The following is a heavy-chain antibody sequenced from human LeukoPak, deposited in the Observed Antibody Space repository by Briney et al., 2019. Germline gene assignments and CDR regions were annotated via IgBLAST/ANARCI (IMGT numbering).Heavy chain of an antibody. CDR2: IYYSGST. CDR1: GGSISSYY. Sequence: SETLSLTCTVSGGSISSYYWSWIRQPPGKGLEWIGYIYYSGSTNYNPSLKSRVTISVDTSKNQFSLKLSSVTAADTAVYYCASGVAGTYAEYLQHWGQGTLVTVSS. D-gene: IGHD6-19*01. J-gene: IGHJ1*01. CDR3: ASGVAGTYAEYLQH. V-gene: IGHV4-59*01.